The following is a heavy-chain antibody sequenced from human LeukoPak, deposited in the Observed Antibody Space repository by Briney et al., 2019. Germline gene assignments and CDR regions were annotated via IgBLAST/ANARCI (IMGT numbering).Heavy chain of an antibody. CDR3: AREWSDPSSGSYAFDI. CDR1: GGSISSGGYY. CDR2: IYHSGST. D-gene: IGHD3-10*01. J-gene: IGHJ3*02. Sequence: PSETLSLTCTVSGGSISSGGYYWSWIRQPPGKGLEWIGYIYHSGSTYYNPALKSRVTIPVDRSKNQFSLKLSSVTAADTAVYYCAREWSDPSSGSYAFDIWGQGTMVTVSS. V-gene: IGHV4-30-2*01.